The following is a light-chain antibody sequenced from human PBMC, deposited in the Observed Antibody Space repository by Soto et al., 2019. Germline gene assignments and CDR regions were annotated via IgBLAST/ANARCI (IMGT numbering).Light chain of an antibody. J-gene: IGKJ5*01. CDR3: QQYNNWPPIT. Sequence: VGLSQSPATLSLSPGERATLSCRASQSVSSYLAWYQQKPGQAPRLLIYDASNRATGIPARFSGSGSGTDFTLTISSLEPEDFAVYYCQQYNNWPPITFGQGTRLEIK. V-gene: IGKV3-11*01. CDR1: QSVSSY. CDR2: DAS.